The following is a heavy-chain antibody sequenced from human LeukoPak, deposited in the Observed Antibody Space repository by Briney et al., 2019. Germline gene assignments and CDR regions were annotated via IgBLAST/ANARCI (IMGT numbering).Heavy chain of an antibody. Sequence: GGSLTLSCAASGFTFSSYAMSWVRQAPGKGLEWVSAISGSGGSTYYADSVKGRFTISRDNSKNTLYLQMNSLRAEDTAVYYCAKDPGGAADEGLFDYWGQGTLVTVSS. CDR1: GFTFSSYA. J-gene: IGHJ4*02. CDR3: AKDPGGAADEGLFDY. D-gene: IGHD6-13*01. V-gene: IGHV3-23*01. CDR2: ISGSGGST.